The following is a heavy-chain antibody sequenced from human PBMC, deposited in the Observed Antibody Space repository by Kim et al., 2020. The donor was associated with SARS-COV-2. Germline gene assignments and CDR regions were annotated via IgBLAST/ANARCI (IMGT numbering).Heavy chain of an antibody. CDR2: ISYDGSNK. D-gene: IGHD1-26*01. CDR3: ARDLGVRHDY. V-gene: IGHV3-30-3*01. Sequence: GGSLRLSCAASGFTFSSYAMHWVRQAPGKGLEWVAVISYDGSNKYYADSVKGRFTISRDNSKNTLYLQMNSLRAEDTAVYYCARDLGVRHDYWGQGTLVTVSS. CDR1: GFTFSSYA. J-gene: IGHJ4*02.